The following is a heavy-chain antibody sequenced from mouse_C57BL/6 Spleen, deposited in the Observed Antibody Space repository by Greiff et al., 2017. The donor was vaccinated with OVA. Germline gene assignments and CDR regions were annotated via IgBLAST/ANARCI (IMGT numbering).Heavy chain of an antibody. D-gene: IGHD1-1*01. V-gene: IGHV1-26*01. CDR1: GYTFTDYY. CDR2: INPNNGGT. Sequence: EVQLQQSGPELVKPGASVKISCKASGYTFTDYYMNWVKQSHGKSLEWIGDINPNNGGTSYNQKFKGKATLTVDKSSSTAYMELRSLTSEDSAVYYCASPITTVPLGYWGQGTTLTVSS. CDR3: ASPITTVPLGY. J-gene: IGHJ2*01.